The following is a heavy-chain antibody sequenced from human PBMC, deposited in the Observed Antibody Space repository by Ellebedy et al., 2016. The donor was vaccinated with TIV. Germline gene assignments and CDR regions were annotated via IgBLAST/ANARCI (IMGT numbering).Heavy chain of an antibody. CDR1: GDSISSYH. Sequence: MPGGSLRLSCTVSGDSISSYHWNWIRQPPGKGLEGIGCIYDTEGIKYKPSLRRRVTMSKDRSRNQFSLMRKSVTAADTAVYYCVKLNVGGGGRGVWGQGTMVTVSS. V-gene: IGHV4-59*08. CDR3: VKLNVGGGGRGV. CDR2: IYDTEGI. J-gene: IGHJ3*01. D-gene: IGHD4-23*01.